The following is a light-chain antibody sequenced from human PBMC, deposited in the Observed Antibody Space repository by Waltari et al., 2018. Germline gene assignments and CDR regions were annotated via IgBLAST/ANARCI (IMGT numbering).Light chain of an antibody. Sequence: DIQMTQSPSSLSASVGDRVTITCRASQSISSYLSWYQQKPGRAPKLLIYAASSLESGVPSRFSGSGSGRDFTLIISSLQPEDFVTYSCQQSYSQTRTFGQGTKVEI. CDR3: QQSYSQTRT. CDR2: AAS. J-gene: IGKJ1*01. V-gene: IGKV1-39*01. CDR1: QSISSY.